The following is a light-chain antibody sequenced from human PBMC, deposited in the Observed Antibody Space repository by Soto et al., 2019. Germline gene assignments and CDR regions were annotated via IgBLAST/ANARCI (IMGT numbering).Light chain of an antibody. CDR1: QSVSSSY. CDR2: GAS. V-gene: IGKV3-20*01. CDR3: QQYGRSQRT. J-gene: IGKJ4*01. Sequence: IVLTQSPGTLSFSPGERATLSCRASQSVSSSYLAWYQQKPGQAPRLLIYGASSRATGIPDRFSGSGSGTDFTLTISRLEPEDFAVYYCQQYGRSQRTFGGGSKVEIX.